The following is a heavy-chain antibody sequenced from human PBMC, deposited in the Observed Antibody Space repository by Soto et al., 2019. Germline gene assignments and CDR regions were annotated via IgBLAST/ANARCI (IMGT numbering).Heavy chain of an antibody. CDR2: MNPDSGNI. D-gene: IGHD3-10*01. Sequence: QVQLVQSGAEVRTPGASVKVSCKASGYTFTSYDINWVRQATGQGPEWMGWMNPDSGNIGYVQKFQGRVTMTRNTXRSTAYMELSSLRSEDTAVYYCARSVGGSNVNFDYWGQGTLVTVSS. CDR3: ARSVGGSNVNFDY. CDR1: GYTFTSYD. J-gene: IGHJ4*02. V-gene: IGHV1-8*01.